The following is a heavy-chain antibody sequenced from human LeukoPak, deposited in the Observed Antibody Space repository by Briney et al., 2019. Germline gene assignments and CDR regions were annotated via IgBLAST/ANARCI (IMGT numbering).Heavy chain of an antibody. CDR2: IRPSSGGT. V-gene: IGHV1-2*02. J-gene: IGHJ6*03. CDR3: ARDLMVRGPMVV. D-gene: IGHD3-10*01. CDR1: GYTFTGYY. Sequence: ASVKVSCKASGYTFTGYYIHWVRQAPGQGLEWMGWIRPSSGGTNYAQNFQGRVTMTRDTSINTAYMELSRLRSDDTAVYYCARDLMVRGPMVVWGKGTTVTVSS.